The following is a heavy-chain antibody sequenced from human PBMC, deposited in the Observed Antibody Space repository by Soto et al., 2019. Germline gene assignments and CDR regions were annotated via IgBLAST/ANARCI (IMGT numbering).Heavy chain of an antibody. J-gene: IGHJ6*02. CDR1: GYSFTSYW. Sequence: PGESLKISCKGSGYSFTSYWIGWVRQMPGKGLEWMGITYPGDSDTRYSPSFQGQVTISADKSISTAYLQWSSLKASDTAMYYCARLPAQQLAHIYYYYYGMDVWGQGTTVTVSS. CDR3: ARLPAQQLAHIYYYYYGMDV. D-gene: IGHD6-13*01. CDR2: TYPGDSDT. V-gene: IGHV5-51*01.